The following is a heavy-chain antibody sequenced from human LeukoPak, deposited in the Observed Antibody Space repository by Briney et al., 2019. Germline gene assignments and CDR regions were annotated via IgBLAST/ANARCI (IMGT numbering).Heavy chain of an antibody. V-gene: IGHV4-34*01. D-gene: IGHD2-2*01. CDR2: INHSGST. Sequence: SETLSLTCAVYGGSFSGYYWSWIRQPPGKGLEWIGEINHSGSTNHNPSLKSRVTISVDTSKNQFSLKLSSVTAADTAVYYCARARSVPAAMTVRHAFDIWGQGTMVTVSS. CDR1: GGSFSGYY. J-gene: IGHJ3*02. CDR3: ARARSVPAAMTVRHAFDI.